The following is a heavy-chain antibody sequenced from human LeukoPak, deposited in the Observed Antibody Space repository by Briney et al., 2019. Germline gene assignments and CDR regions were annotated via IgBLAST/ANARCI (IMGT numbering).Heavy chain of an antibody. V-gene: IGHV3-66*02. Sequence: GGSLRLSCAASGFTVSNSYMSWVRQAPGKGLEWVSVIYSGGSTYYADSVKGRFTISRDNSKNTLYLQMNSLRAEDTAVYYCARPQGYCSSTRCYFHYFDYWGQGTLVTVSS. D-gene: IGHD2-2*01. CDR1: GFTVSNSY. J-gene: IGHJ4*02. CDR2: IYSGGST. CDR3: ARPQGYCSSTRCYFHYFDY.